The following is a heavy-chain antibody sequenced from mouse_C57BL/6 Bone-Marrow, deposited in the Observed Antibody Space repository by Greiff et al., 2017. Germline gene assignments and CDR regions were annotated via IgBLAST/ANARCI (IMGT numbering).Heavy chain of an antibody. Sequence: VQLQQPGAELVKPGASVKLSCKASGYTFTSYWLHWVKQRPGQGLEWIGMIHPNSGSTNYNEKFKSKATLTVDKSSSTAYTQLSSLTSEDSAVYYCARNYDGRTAYWGQGTLVTVSA. CDR3: ARNYDGRTAY. V-gene: IGHV1-64*01. CDR2: IHPNSGST. CDR1: GYTFTSYW. D-gene: IGHD2-4*01. J-gene: IGHJ3*01.